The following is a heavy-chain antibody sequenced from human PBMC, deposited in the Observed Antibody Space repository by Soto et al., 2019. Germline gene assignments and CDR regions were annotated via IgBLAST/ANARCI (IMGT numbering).Heavy chain of an antibody. Sequence: ASVKVSCKASGYTFTSYYMHWVRQAPGQGLGWMGIINPSGGSTSYAQKFQGRVTMTRDTSTSTVYMELSSLRSEDTAVYYCARSGDFWSGYYGPYFDYWGQGTLVTVSS. D-gene: IGHD3-3*01. J-gene: IGHJ4*02. CDR3: ARSGDFWSGYYGPYFDY. V-gene: IGHV1-46*01. CDR2: INPSGGST. CDR1: GYTFTSYY.